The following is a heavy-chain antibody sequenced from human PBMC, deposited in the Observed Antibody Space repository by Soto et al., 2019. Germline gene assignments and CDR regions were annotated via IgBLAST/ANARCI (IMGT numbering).Heavy chain of an antibody. Sequence: ASVKVSCKASGYTFTGYYVHWVRQAPGQGLEWMGWINPNSGDTYLAQRFQGRVTMNRDTSIGTAYMELRGLTSDDTAEYYCAKGGAIVAAGTRVYLYNAMDVWGQGTPVTVSS. V-gene: IGHV1-2*02. D-gene: IGHD1-26*01. J-gene: IGHJ6*02. CDR3: AKGGAIVAAGTRVYLYNAMDV. CDR1: GYTFTGYY. CDR2: INPNSGDT.